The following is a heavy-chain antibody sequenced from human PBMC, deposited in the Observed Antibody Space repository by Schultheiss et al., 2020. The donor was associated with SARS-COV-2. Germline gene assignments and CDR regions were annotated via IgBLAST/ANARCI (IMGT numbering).Heavy chain of an antibody. V-gene: IGHV3-48*03. J-gene: IGHJ4*02. CDR2: ISGSGSTI. Sequence: GGSLRLSCAASGFTFSSYEMNWVRQAPGKGLEWVSYISGSGSTIYYADSVKGRFTISRDNAKNSLYLQMNSLRAEDTAVYYCAKTSLTYDSSAYYLDWGQGTLVTVAS. CDR3: AKTSLTYDSSAYYLD. D-gene: IGHD3-22*01. CDR1: GFTFSSYE.